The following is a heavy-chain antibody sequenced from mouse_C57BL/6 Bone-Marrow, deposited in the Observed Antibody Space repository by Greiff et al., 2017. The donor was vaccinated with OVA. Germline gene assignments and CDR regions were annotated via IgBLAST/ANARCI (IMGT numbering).Heavy chain of an antibody. J-gene: IGHJ3*01. CDR2: IHPNSGST. Sequence: QVQLQQSGAELVKPGASVKLSCKASGYTFTSYWMHWVKQRPGQGLEWIGMIHPNSGSTNYNEKFKSKSTLTVDKSSSTAYMQLSSLTSEDSAVYYCARCDYDRGAWFAYWGQGTLVTVSA. V-gene: IGHV1-64*01. CDR3: ARCDYDRGAWFAY. CDR1: GYTFTSYW. D-gene: IGHD2-4*01.